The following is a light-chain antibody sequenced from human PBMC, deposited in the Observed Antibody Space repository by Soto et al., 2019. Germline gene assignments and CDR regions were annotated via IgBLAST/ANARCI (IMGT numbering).Light chain of an antibody. CDR1: SSNIGINT. V-gene: IGLV1-44*01. CDR3: AAWDDSLNGLYV. Sequence: QSVVTQPPSASGTPGQRVTISCSGSSSNIGINTVNWYQQVPGTAPKLLIYTDNQRPSGVPDRFSGSKSGTSASLAISGLQSEHEADYYCAAWDDSLNGLYVFGTGTKVTVL. CDR2: TDN. J-gene: IGLJ1*01.